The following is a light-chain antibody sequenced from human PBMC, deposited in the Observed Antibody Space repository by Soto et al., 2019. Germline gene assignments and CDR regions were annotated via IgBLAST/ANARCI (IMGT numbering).Light chain of an antibody. J-gene: IGKJ1*01. CDR3: QQYNNWPPWT. CDR2: DAS. CDR1: QSVSSY. V-gene: IGKV3-11*01. Sequence: EIVLTQSPATLSLSPGERATLSCRASQSVSSYLAWYQQKPGQAPRLLIYDASNRATGIPARFSGSGSGTEFTLTINSLQSDDVATYYCQQYNNWPPWTFGPGTKVDIK.